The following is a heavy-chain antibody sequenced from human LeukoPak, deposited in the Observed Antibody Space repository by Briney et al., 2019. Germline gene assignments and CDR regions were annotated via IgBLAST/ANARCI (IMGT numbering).Heavy chain of an antibody. CDR3: AKGLYDYALDV. CDR2: IGARDGRT. CDR1: GFTFSSYA. J-gene: IGHJ6*02. V-gene: IGHV3-23*01. Sequence: PGRSLRLSCAASGFTFSSYAMTWVRQAPGKGLDWVALIGARDGRTYYADPVKGRFTISRDNFKNTLYLQMNSLRAEDTAIYYCAKGLYDYALDVWGQGTAVTVSS.